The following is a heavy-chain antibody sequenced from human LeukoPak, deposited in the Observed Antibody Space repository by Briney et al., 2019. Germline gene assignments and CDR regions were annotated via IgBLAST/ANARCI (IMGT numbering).Heavy chain of an antibody. J-gene: IGHJ4*02. D-gene: IGHD5-18*01. CDR1: GFTFSSYG. V-gene: IGHV3-23*01. CDR2: ISGSGGST. Sequence: PGGSLRLSCAASGFTFSSYGMSWVRQAPGKGLEWVSAISGSGGSTYYADSVKGRFTISRDNSKNTLYLQMNSLRAEDTAVYYCARHLSGITGYTYGRGIDYWGQGTLLTVSS. CDR3: ARHLSGITGYTYGRGIDY.